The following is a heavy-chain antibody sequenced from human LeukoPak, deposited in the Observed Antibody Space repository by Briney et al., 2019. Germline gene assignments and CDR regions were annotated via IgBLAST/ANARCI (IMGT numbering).Heavy chain of an antibody. CDR1: GGSISSSSYY. V-gene: IGHV4-39*02. CDR2: IYYSGST. J-gene: IGHJ4*02. CDR3: AKERLRGATDY. D-gene: IGHD1-26*01. Sequence: SETLSLTCTVSGGSISSSSYYWGWIRQPPGKGLEWIGSIYYSGSTYYNPSLKSRVTISVDTSKNQFSLKLSSVTAADTAVYYCAKERLRGATDYWGQGTLVTVSS.